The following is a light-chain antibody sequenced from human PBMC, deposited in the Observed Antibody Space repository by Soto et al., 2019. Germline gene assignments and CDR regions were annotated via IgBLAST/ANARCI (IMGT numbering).Light chain of an antibody. Sequence: EIVLTQSPATLSLSPGERATLSCRASQSVSSYLAWYQQKPGQAPRLLIYDASNRATGIPARFSGSGSGTDFTLTISSLEPEDFAVYYCQQRRNCPLPTWTFGQGTKVEIK. CDR2: DAS. V-gene: IGKV3-11*01. CDR3: QQRRNCPLPTWT. J-gene: IGKJ1*01. CDR1: QSVSSY.